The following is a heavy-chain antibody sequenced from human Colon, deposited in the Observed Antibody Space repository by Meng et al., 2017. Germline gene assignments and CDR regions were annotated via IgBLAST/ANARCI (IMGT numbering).Heavy chain of an antibody. CDR2: TYSSGST. D-gene: IGHD2-15*01. CDR3: ATAGWEYCDGGTCYSGWFDP. J-gene: IGHJ5*02. V-gene: IGHV4-61*02. Sequence: SETLSLTCTVSGGSISSSFYYWIWIRQPAGKGLEWIGRTYSSGSTNYNPSLKIPVTISVDTSKNQLSLKLNSVTAANTAVYYCATAGWEYCDGGTCYSGWFDPWGQGTLVTVSS. CDR1: GGSISSSFYY.